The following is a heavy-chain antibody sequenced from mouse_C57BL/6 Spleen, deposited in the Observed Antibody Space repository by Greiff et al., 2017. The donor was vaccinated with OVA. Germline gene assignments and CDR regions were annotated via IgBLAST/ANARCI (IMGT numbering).Heavy chain of an antibody. Sequence: EVQLQQSGPVLVKPGASVKMSCKASGYTFTDYYMNWVKQSHGKSLEWIGVINPYNGGTSYNQQFKGKATLTVAKSSSTAYMELKSLTSEDSAVYYCARRDYGSSYWYFDVWGTGTTVTVSS. CDR3: ARRDYGSSYWYFDV. CDR1: GYTFTDYY. V-gene: IGHV1-19*01. CDR2: INPYNGGT. D-gene: IGHD1-1*01. J-gene: IGHJ1*03.